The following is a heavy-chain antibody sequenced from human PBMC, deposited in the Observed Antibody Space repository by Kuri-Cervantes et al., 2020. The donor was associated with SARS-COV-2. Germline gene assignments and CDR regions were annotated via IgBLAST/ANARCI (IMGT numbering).Heavy chain of an antibody. V-gene: IGHV4-59*11. J-gene: IGHJ4*02. CDR1: GGSISSHY. CDR3: AKDLYFGPGSVRAVAPTGWDY. D-gene: IGHD3/OR15-3a*01. Sequence: SETLSLTCTVSGGSISSHYWSWIRQPPGKGLEWIGYIYYSGSTNYNPSLKSRVTISVDTSKNQFSLKLSSVTAADTAVYYCAKDLYFGPGSVRAVAPTGWDYWGQGTLVTVSS. CDR2: IYYSGST.